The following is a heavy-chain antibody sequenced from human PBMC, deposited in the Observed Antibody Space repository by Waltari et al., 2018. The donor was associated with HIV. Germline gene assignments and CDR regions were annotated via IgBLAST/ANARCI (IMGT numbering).Heavy chain of an antibody. V-gene: IGHV3-53*01. CDR3: ARGGDSSRGTHAFDV. J-gene: IGHJ3*01. D-gene: IGHD3-16*01. CDR1: GFTVSSKY. CDR2: IYYGDRT. Sequence: EVQLVESGGGLIQPGGSLRLSCAASGFTVSSKYMSWVRQAPGKGLEWVSVIYYGDRTYYADSVKGRFTTSGDSSQNTVYLQMNSLRDEDTAVYYCARGGDSSRGTHAFDVWGQGTMVSVSS.